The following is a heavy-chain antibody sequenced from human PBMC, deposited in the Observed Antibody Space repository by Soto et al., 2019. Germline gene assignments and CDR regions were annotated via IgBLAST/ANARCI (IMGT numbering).Heavy chain of an antibody. Sequence: EVQLLESGGGLVQPGGSLRLSCAGSGFVFSTYPMSWVRQAPGKGLEWVSSISPGGGSTYYADSVKGRFTISRDNSKNTLYLQMNSRRAEDTALYYCANRRDGFDIWGQGTRVTVSS. V-gene: IGHV3-23*01. CDR1: GFVFSTYP. J-gene: IGHJ3*02. CDR2: ISPGGGST. CDR3: ANRRDGFDI.